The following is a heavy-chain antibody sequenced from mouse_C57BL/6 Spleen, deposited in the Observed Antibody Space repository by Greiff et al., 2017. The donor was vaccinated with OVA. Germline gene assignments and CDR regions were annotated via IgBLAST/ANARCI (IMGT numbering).Heavy chain of an antibody. CDR3: ARARLRDYAMDY. CDR1: GYAFSSYW. J-gene: IGHJ4*01. CDR2: IYPGDGDT. V-gene: IGHV1-80*01. Sequence: VQLVESGAELVKPGASVKISCKASGYAFSSYWMNWVKQRPGKGLEWIGQIYPGDGDTNYNGKFKGKATLTADKSSSTAYMQLSSLTSEDSAVYFCARARLRDYAMDYWGQGTSVTVPS.